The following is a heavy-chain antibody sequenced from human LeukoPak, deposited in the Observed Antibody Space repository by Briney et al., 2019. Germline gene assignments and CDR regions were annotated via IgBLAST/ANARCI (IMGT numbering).Heavy chain of an antibody. V-gene: IGHV3-30*02. CDR3: AKDPHDSSLYYYYYYMDV. J-gene: IGHJ6*03. CDR1: GFTFSSYG. CDR2: IRYYGSNK. D-gene: IGHD3-22*01. Sequence: GGSLRLSCAASGFTFSSYGMHWVRQAPGKGLEWVAFIRYYGSNKYYADSVKGRFTISRDNSKNTLYLQMNSLRAEDTAVYYCAKDPHDSSLYYYYYYMDVWGKGTTVTVSS.